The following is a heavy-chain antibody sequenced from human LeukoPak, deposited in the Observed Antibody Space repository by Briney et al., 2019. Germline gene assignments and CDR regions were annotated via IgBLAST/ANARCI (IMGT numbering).Heavy chain of an antibody. CDR2: IYHSGST. CDR3: ARAGGSLTLDY. CDR1: GGSISSGGYS. Sequence: SQTLSLTCAVSGGSISSGGYSWSWIRQPPGKGLEWIGYIYHSGSTYYNPSLKSRVTISVDRSKNQFSLKLSSATAADTAVYYCARAGGSLTLDYWGQGTLVTVSS. V-gene: IGHV4-30-2*01. J-gene: IGHJ4*02. D-gene: IGHD2-15*01.